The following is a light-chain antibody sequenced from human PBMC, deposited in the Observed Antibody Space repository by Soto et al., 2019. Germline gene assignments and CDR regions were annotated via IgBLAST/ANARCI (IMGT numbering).Light chain of an antibody. V-gene: IGKV3-15*01. CDR1: QNVVTN. J-gene: IGKJ4*01. Sequence: EIVVTQSPAILSVSPGERVTLSCRASQNVVTNLAWYQQRLGQAPRLLIYGASARATGVPARFSGSGSGTEFFLTISSLQSEDFAVYYCQHYNNWLGTFGGGTKVKIK. CDR2: GAS. CDR3: QHYNNWLGT.